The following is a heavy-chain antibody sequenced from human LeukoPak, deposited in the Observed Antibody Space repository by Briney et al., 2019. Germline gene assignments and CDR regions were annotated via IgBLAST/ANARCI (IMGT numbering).Heavy chain of an antibody. D-gene: IGHD4/OR15-4a*01. CDR1: GGSISSGNW. J-gene: IGHJ4*02. CDR2: IHRTGNT. Sequence: SETLSLTCTVSGGSISSGNWWSWVRQPPGKRLEWFGEIHRTGNTNYNPSLKSRATISIDKSKNQFSLKLSSVTAADTAVYYCARLTGPFDYWGQGTLVTVSS. V-gene: IGHV4-4*02. CDR3: ARLTGPFDY.